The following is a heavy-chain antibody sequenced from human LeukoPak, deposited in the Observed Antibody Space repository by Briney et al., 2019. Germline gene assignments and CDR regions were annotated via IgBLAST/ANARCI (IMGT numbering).Heavy chain of an antibody. Sequence: ASVKVSCKASDYTFTSYGISWVRQAPGQGLEWMGWISAYNGNTNYAQKLQGRATMTTDTSTSTAYMELRSLRSDDTAVYYCAREVRQWPEEDAFDIWGQGTMVTVSS. CDR2: ISAYNGNT. CDR1: DYTFTSYG. D-gene: IGHD6-19*01. V-gene: IGHV1-18*01. J-gene: IGHJ3*02. CDR3: AREVRQWPEEDAFDI.